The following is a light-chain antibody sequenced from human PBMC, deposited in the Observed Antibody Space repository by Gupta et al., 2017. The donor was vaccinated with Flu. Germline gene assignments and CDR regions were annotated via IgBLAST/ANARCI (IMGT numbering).Light chain of an antibody. V-gene: IGKV1-5*03. CDR2: KAS. Sequence: DIQMTHSPSTLSASVGDRVTITCRASQSISIWLAWYQQKPGQAPKFLIYKASSLESGVPSRFSGSGSGTEFTLTISSLQPDDFATYYCQQDENSPLTFGGGTKVEIK. CDR1: QSISIW. CDR3: QQDENSPLT. J-gene: IGKJ4*01.